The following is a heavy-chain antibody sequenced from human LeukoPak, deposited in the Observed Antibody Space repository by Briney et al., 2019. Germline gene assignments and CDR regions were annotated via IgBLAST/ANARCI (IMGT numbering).Heavy chain of an antibody. CDR2: IYASGRT. CDR1: GGSVSSTNYY. D-gene: IGHD2-21*02. V-gene: IGHV4-61*02. Sequence: PSETLSLTCTVSGGSVSSTNYYWSWIRQPAGKGLEWIVRIYASGRTTYNPSLESRVTFSIDTSKNQFSLKLNSVTAADTAVYYCVRGYCGDDCYRYYYYYYTDVWGKGTTVTVSS. J-gene: IGHJ6*03. CDR3: VRGYCGDDCYRYYYYYYTDV.